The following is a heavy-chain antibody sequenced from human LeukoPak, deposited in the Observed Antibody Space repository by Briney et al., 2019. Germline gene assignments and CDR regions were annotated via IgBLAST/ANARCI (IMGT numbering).Heavy chain of an antibody. Sequence: GASVKVSCKVSGYTLTELSMHWVRQAPGKGLEWMGGFDPEDGETIYAQKFQGRVTMTEDTSTDIAYMELSSLRSEDTAVYYCATDRSRIVVVLGAFDIWGQGTMVTVSS. CDR1: GYTLTELS. CDR2: FDPEDGET. D-gene: IGHD3-22*01. V-gene: IGHV1-24*01. J-gene: IGHJ3*02. CDR3: ATDRSRIVVVLGAFDI.